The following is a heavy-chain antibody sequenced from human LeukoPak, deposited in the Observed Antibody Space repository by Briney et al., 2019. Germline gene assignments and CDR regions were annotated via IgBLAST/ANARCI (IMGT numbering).Heavy chain of an antibody. CDR2: ISYDGGNK. Sequence: QAGGSLRLCCAADGFSFNNNGMKWGRQAPGKGLEGVAFISYDGGNKYYAESVKGRFTIFRDNSKNTLYLQMNNLRAEYTAVYYCASYGDYYDFYYWGQGTLVTVSS. CDR3: ASYGDYYDFYY. J-gene: IGHJ4*02. V-gene: IGHV3-30*03. CDR1: GFSFNNNG. D-gene: IGHD4-17*01.